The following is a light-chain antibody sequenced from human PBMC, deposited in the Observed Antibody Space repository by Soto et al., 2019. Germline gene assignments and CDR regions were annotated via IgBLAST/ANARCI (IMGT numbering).Light chain of an antibody. J-gene: IGKJ1*01. CDR2: WAS. CDR1: QSVFYSSNNKNY. V-gene: IGKV4-1*01. CDR3: QQYYRAPTWT. Sequence: DIVMTQSPDSLAVSLGERATINCKSSQSVFYSSNNKNYLAWYQQKPGQPPKLLIYWASTRESGVPERFSGSGSGTDFTLTISSLQAEDVAVYYCQQYYRAPTWTFGQGTKVEIK.